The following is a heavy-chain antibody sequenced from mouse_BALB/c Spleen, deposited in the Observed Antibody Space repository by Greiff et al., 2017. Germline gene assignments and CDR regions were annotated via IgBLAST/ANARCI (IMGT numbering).Heavy chain of an antibody. D-gene: IGHD3-3*01. V-gene: IGHV5-4*02. J-gene: IGHJ3*01. CDR1: GFTFSDYY. Sequence: EVKLMESGGGLVKPGGSLKLSCAASGFTFSDYYMYWVRQTPEKRLEWVATISDGGSYTYYPDSVKGRFTISRDNAKNNLYLQMSSLKSEDTAMYYCAREGDGFAYWGQGTLVTVSA. CDR3: AREGDGFAY. CDR2: ISDGGSYT.